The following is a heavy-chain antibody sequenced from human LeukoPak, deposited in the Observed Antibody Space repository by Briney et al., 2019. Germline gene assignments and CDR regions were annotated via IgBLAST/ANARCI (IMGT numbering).Heavy chain of an antibody. J-gene: IGHJ4*02. D-gene: IGHD5-24*01. CDR3: ARHTGDGYNAKGPFDY. CDR2: IYYSGST. CDR1: GGSISSSSYY. V-gene: IGHV4-39*01. Sequence: SETLSLTCTVSGGSISSSSYYWGWIRQPPGKGLEWIGSIYYSGSTYYNPSLKSRVTISVDTSKNQFSLKLSSVTAADTAVYYCARHTGDGYNAKGPFDYWGQGTLVTVSS.